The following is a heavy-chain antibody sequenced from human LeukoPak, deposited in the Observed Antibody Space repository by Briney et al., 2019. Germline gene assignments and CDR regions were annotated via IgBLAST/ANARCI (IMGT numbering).Heavy chain of an antibody. Sequence: GGSLRLSCVASRFTFSSYAMSWVRQAPGKGLEWVSAISGSGGSTYYADSVKGRFTISRDNSKNTLYLQMNSLRAEDTAVYYCAKGLSLNYFDYWGQGTLVTVSS. J-gene: IGHJ4*02. CDR1: RFTFSSYA. D-gene: IGHD5/OR15-5a*01. CDR2: ISGSGGST. CDR3: AKGLSLNYFDY. V-gene: IGHV3-23*01.